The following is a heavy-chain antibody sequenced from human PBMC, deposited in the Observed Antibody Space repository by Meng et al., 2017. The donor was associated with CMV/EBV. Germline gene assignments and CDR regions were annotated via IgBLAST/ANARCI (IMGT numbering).Heavy chain of an antibody. CDR1: GGSFSGYY. D-gene: IGHD2-2*01. Sequence: GSLRLSCAVYGGSFSGYYWSWIRQPPGKGLEWIGEINHSGSTNYNPSLKSRVTISVGTSTNQFSLKLSSVTAADTAVYYCARAPHRVYFQYQLLSHWFDPWGQGTLVTVSS. CDR2: INHSGST. V-gene: IGHV4-34*01. CDR3: ARAPHRVYFQYQLLSHWFDP. J-gene: IGHJ5*02.